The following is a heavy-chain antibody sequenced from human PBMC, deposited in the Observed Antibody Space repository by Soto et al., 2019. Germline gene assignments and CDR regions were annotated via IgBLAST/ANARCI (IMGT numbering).Heavy chain of an antibody. V-gene: IGHV4-31*03. CDR2: IFYSGTT. J-gene: IGHJ5*02. CDR3: ARSVDP. Sequence: QVQLQESGPGLVKPSQTLSLTCTVSGGSISRGGYYWNWIRQHPGKGREWIGYIFYSGTTYYNPSPKSRVTISVDTSKNQFSLKLSSVTAADTAVYYCARSVDPWGQGTLVTVSS. CDR1: GGSISRGGYY.